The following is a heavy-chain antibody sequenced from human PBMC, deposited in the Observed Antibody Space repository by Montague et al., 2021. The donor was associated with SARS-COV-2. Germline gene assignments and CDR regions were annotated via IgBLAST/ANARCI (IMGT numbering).Heavy chain of an antibody. CDR2: ISSSSSYI. V-gene: IGHV3-21*01. Sequence: SLILSCVASVFTFSSYSMNWVRQAPAKGLEWVSSISSSSSYIYYXDSVKGRFTISRDNAKNSLYLQMNSLRAEDTAVYYCARARGIGNYYYGMDVWGKGTTLTVSS. D-gene: IGHD2-21*01. J-gene: IGHJ6*04. CDR3: ARARGIGNYYYGMDV. CDR1: VFTFSSYS.